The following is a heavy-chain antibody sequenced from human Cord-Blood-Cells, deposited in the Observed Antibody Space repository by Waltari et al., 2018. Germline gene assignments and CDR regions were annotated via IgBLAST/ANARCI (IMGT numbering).Heavy chain of an antibody. V-gene: IGHV1-69*01. D-gene: IGHD6-6*01. J-gene: IGHJ2*01. CDR1: GGTFSSYA. Sequence: QVQLVQSGAEVKKPGSSVKVSCKASGGTFSSYAISWVRQAPGQGLDWMGGIIPIFGTANYAQKFQGRVTITADESTSTAYMELSSLRSEDTAVYYCVRRDPLGRDSSSFEEYFDLWGRGTLVTVSS. CDR3: VRRDPLGRDSSSFEEYFDL. CDR2: IIPIFGTA.